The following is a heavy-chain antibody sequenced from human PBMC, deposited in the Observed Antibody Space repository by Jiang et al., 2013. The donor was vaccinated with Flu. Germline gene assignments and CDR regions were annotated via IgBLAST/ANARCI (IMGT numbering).Heavy chain of an antibody. V-gene: IGHV1-2*06. D-gene: IGHD3-10*01. Sequence: GAEVKKPGGSVKVSCKASGYTFTTYFMHWVRLAPGQGLEWMGRINPDSGGINYALKFQGRVTMTSDTSINTVYMELSGLTYDDTAVYYCARGSRGELGRTFDYWGQGTLVTVSS. J-gene: IGHJ4*02. CDR1: GYTFTTYF. CDR3: ARGSRGELGRTFDY. CDR2: INPDSGGI.